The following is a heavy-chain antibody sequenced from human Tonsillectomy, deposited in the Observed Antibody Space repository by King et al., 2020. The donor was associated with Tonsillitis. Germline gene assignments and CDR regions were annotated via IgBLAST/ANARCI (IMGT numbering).Heavy chain of an antibody. D-gene: IGHD3-22*01. Sequence: VQLVESGGGLVQPGGSLRLSCAASGFTFGSYEMNWVRQAPGKGLEWISSISVSGSTIYYADSVKGRFTISRDNAKNSLYLQMNSLRAEDTAVYYCARGGYSDSSGYYTSWGQGTLVTVSS. V-gene: IGHV3-48*03. CDR3: ARGGYSDSSGYYTS. CDR1: GFTFGSYE. J-gene: IGHJ5*02. CDR2: ISVSGSTI.